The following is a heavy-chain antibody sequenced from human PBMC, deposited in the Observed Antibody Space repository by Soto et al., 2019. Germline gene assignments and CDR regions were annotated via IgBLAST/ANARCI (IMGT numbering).Heavy chain of an antibody. CDR1: GYTFTSYA. CDR3: ARDYYEVNWFDP. D-gene: IGHD1-26*01. CDR2: INAGNGNT. J-gene: IGHJ5*02. V-gene: IGHV1-3*01. Sequence: GAAVKVSCKASGYTFTSYAMHWVRQAPGQRLEWMGWINAGNGNTKYSQKFQGRVTITRDTSASTAYMELSSLRSEDTAVYYCARDYYEVNWFDPWGQGTLVTVSS.